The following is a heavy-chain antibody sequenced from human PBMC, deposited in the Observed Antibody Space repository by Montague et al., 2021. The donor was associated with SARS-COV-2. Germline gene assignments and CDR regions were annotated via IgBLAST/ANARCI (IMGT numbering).Heavy chain of an antibody. CDR1: GGSISSSSYY. J-gene: IGHJ6*02. V-gene: IGHV4-39*01. Sequence: SETLSLTCTVSGGSISSSSYYWGWIRQPPGQGLEWIGYIYYSGSTYYNPSLKSRVTISVDTSKNQFSLKLSTVTAADTAVYYCARQRTRGITIFGVVTDYGRDDWGQGTTVTVSS. CDR2: IYYSGST. D-gene: IGHD3-3*01. CDR3: ARQRTRGITIFGVVTDYGRDD.